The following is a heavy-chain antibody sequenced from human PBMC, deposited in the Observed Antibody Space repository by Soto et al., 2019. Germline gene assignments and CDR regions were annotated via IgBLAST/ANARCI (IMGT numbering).Heavy chain of an antibody. Sequence: QVQLVQSGAEVKKPGASVKVSCKASGYTFTSYAMHWVRQAPGQSLEWMGWINAGNGNTKYSQKFQGRVTITRDTPASTAYMELSRVRSEATAVHYCARSKLHGSWFLDAFDIWGQGTMVTVSS. CDR1: GYTFTSYA. D-gene: IGHD6-13*01. V-gene: IGHV1-3*01. J-gene: IGHJ3*02. CDR2: INAGNGNT. CDR3: ARSKLHGSWFLDAFDI.